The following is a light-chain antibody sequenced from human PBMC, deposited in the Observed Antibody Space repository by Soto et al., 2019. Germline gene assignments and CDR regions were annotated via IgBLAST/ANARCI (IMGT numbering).Light chain of an antibody. V-gene: IGKV1-12*01. CDR1: QVISSW. CDR2: KAS. CDR3: HQASSFPLT. Sequence: DIQMTQSPSSVSASVGDTVTITCRASQVISSWLAWYQHKPGRAPKLLIYKASNLQPGVPSRFSCSGSEADYTFTLTIRNLQPEDFATYYCHQASSFPLTFGGGTKVEIK. J-gene: IGKJ4*01.